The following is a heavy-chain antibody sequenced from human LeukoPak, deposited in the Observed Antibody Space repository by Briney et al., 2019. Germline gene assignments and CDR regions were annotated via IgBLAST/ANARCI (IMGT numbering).Heavy chain of an antibody. CDR1: GFTFDDYA. Sequence: PGGSLRLSCAASGFTFDDYATHWVRQAPGKGLEWVSGISWNSGIIGYADSVKGRFTISRDNAKNSLYLQMNSLRAEDTALYYCAKGPLGSGWASFDYWGQGTLVTVSS. CDR2: ISWNSGII. V-gene: IGHV3-9*01. CDR3: AKGPLGSGWASFDY. J-gene: IGHJ4*02. D-gene: IGHD6-19*01.